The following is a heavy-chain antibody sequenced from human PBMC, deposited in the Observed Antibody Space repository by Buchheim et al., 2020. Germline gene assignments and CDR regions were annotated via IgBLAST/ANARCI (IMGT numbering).Heavy chain of an antibody. Sequence: EVQLVESGGDLVKPGESLRLSCAASEFTFTNAWMSWIRQAPGKGLEWVGRIRSSTDGGTTDYAVPVKGRFTISRDDSENTLYLQMNSLKTEDTAVYYCTIDEYTSSWYAGSDQWGQGT. J-gene: IGHJ4*02. CDR1: EFTFTNAW. V-gene: IGHV3-15*01. D-gene: IGHD6-13*01. CDR3: TIDEYTSSWYAGSDQ. CDR2: IRSSTDGGTT.